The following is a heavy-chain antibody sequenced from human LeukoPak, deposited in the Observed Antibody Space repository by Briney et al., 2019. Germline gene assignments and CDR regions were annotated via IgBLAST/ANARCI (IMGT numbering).Heavy chain of an antibody. CDR2: IWYDESNK. CDR3: ATDQYPGGYSYGGTADAFDI. D-gene: IGHD5-18*01. J-gene: IGHJ3*02. V-gene: IGHV3-33*01. Sequence: PGRSLRLSCAAAGFTFSNYGMHWGRQAPGKGLEWVAVIWYDESNKYYADSVKGRFTISRDNSKHTLYLKMNSLRAEDTAVYYCATDQYPGGYSYGGTADAFDIWGQGTMVTVSS. CDR1: GFTFSNYG.